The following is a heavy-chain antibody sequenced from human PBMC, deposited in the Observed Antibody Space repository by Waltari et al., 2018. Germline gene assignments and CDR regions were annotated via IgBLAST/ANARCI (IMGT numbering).Heavy chain of an antibody. J-gene: IGHJ4*02. CDR2: ISSSSSTI. CDR1: GFTFSSYS. D-gene: IGHD5-18*01. V-gene: IGHV3-48*01. CDR3: ARDDSGGYSYDY. Sequence: EVQLVESGGGLVQPGGSLRLSCAASGFTFSSYSMNWVRQAPGKGLEWVSYISSSSSTIYDAESGKGRFTISRDNAKNSLYLQMNSLRAEDTAVYYCARDDSGGYSYDYWGQGTLVTVSS.